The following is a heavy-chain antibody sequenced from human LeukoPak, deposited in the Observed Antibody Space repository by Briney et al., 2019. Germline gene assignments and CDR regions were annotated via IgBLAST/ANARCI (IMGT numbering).Heavy chain of an antibody. D-gene: IGHD3-22*01. J-gene: IGHJ4*02. CDR2: INHSGST. CDR3: ARAPHPYYYDSSGYHFDY. Sequence: PSETLSLTCAVYGGSFSGYYWSWIRQPPGKGLEWIGEINHSGSTNYNPSLKSRVTISVDTSKNQFSLKLSSVTAADTAVYYCARAPHPYYYDSSGYHFDYWGQGTLVTVSS. CDR1: GGSFSGYY. V-gene: IGHV4-34*01.